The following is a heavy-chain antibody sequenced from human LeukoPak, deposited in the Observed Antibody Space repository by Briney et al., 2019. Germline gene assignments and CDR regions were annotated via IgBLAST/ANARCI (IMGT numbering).Heavy chain of an antibody. V-gene: IGHV3-21*01. Sequence: GGSLRLSCAASGFTFSSYSMNWVRQAPGKGLEWVSSISSSSSYIYYADSVKGRFTISRDNAKNSLYLQMNSLRAEDTAVYYCARFVSSGYNYYYYMDVWGKGTTVTISS. CDR2: ISSSSSYI. D-gene: IGHD3-22*01. J-gene: IGHJ6*03. CDR1: GFTFSSYS. CDR3: ARFVSSGYNYYYYMDV.